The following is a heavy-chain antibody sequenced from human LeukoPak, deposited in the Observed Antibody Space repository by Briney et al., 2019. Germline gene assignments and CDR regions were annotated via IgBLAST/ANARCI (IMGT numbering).Heavy chain of an antibody. CDR1: GGSFSGYY. D-gene: IGHD3-16*01. J-gene: IGHJ5*02. Sequence: SETLSLTCAVYGGSFSGYYWSWIRQPPGKGLEWIGEINHSGSTNYNPPLKSRVTMSVDTSKNQFSLKLSSVTATDTAVYYCATHQGGSSWFDPWGQGTLVTVSS. CDR3: ATHQGGSSWFDP. V-gene: IGHV4-34*01. CDR2: INHSGST.